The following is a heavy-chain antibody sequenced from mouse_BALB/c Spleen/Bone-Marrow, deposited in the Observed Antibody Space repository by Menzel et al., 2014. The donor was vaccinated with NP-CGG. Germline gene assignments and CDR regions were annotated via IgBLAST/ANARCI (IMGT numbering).Heavy chain of an antibody. V-gene: IGHV1S81*02. J-gene: IGHJ2*01. D-gene: IGHD3-3*01. Sequence: VQLQQSGAELVKPGASVKLSCKASGYTFTSYWMHWVKQRPGQGLEWIGEINPSNGRTNYNEKFKSKATLTVDKSSSPAYMQLSSLTSEDSAAYYCAGGRGYFDYWGQGPPLTVSS. CDR1: GYTFTSYW. CDR2: INPSNGRT. CDR3: AGGRGYFDY.